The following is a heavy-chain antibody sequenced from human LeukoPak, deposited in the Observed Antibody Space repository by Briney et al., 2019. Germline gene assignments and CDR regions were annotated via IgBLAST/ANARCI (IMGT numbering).Heavy chain of an antibody. CDR1: GGSPRSSYLY. CDR3: ARHYGP. D-gene: IGHD3-10*01. CDR2: IYDSGST. J-gene: IGHJ5*02. Sequence: SGTPSLTPTVSGGSPRSSYLYWGWIRHPPGKGLEWIGSIYDSGSTYYNPSLKSRVTISVDTSKNQFSLKLNSVTAADTAVYYCARHYGPWGQGTLVTVSS. V-gene: IGHV4-39*01.